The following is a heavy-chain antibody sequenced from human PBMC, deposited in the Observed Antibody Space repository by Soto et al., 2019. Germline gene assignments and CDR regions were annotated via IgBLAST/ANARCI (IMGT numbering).Heavy chain of an antibody. J-gene: IGHJ4*02. Sequence: ASETLSLTCAVSGGSISRGGYSWSWIRQPPGKGLEWIGYIYHSGSTYYNPSLKSRVTISVDRSKNQFSLKLSSVTAADTAVYYCARAGFWSGYYTGEYDYWGQGTLVTVSS. CDR1: GGSISRGGYS. CDR2: IYHSGST. CDR3: ARAGFWSGYYTGEYDY. D-gene: IGHD3-3*01. V-gene: IGHV4-30-2*01.